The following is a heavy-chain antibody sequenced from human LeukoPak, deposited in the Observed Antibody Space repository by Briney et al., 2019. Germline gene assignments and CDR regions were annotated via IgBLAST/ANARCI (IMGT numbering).Heavy chain of an antibody. J-gene: IGHJ6*03. CDR1: GYTFTSYI. CDR3: ARDRHIAAAVYYYYMDV. V-gene: IGHV1-18*01. Sequence: ASVKVSCKASGYTFTSYIISWVRQAPGQGLEWMGWINAYNGNTDYAQRVQGRVTMTTDSSTSTAYMELRSLRSDDTAVYYCARDRHIAAAVYYYYMDVWGKGTPVTVSS. D-gene: IGHD6-13*01. CDR2: INAYNGNT.